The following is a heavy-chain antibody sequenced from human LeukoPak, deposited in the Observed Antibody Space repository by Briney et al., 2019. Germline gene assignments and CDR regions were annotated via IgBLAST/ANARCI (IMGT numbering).Heavy chain of an antibody. D-gene: IGHD6-19*01. CDR3: ARQSASSGWYPIDY. CDR1: GYIFTSYW. Sequence: GASLQISCKGSGYIFTSYWIGWVRQLPGKGLEWMGIIYPGDSDTRYSPSFQGQVTISADKSISTAYLQWSSLKASDTAMYYCARQSASSGWYPIDYWGQGTLVTVSS. V-gene: IGHV5-51*01. J-gene: IGHJ4*02. CDR2: IYPGDSDT.